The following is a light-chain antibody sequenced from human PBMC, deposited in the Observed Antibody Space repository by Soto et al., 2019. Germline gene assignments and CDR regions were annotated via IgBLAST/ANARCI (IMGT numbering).Light chain of an antibody. CDR3: QQYYSYPQT. CDR1: QGISSY. J-gene: IGKJ4*01. CDR2: AAS. V-gene: IGKV1-8*01. Sequence: AIRMTQSPSSLSASTGDRVTITCRAIQGISSYLAWYQQKPGKAPKLLIYAASTLQSGVPSRFSGSGSGTDFTLTISCLQSEDFATYYCQQYYSYPQTFGGGTKVEIK.